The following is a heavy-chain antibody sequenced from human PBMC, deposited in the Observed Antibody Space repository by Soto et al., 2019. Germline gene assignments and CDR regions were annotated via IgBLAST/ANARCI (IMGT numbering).Heavy chain of an antibody. CDR2: IYYSGST. D-gene: IGHD3-10*01. Sequence: PSETLSLTCTVSGGSISSYYWSWIRQPPGKGLEWIGYIYYSGSTNYNPSLKSRVTISVDTSKNQFSLKLSSVTAADTAVYYCARHSAQYGSGSYYNHFDYWGQGTLVTVSS. V-gene: IGHV4-59*08. CDR1: GGSISSYY. J-gene: IGHJ4*02. CDR3: ARHSAQYGSGSYYNHFDY.